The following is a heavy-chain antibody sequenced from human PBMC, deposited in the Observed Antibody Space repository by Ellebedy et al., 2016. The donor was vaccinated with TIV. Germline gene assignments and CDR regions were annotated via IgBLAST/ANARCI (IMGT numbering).Heavy chain of an antibody. D-gene: IGHD3-9*01. Sequence: GGSLRLSXKGSGYSFTSYWIGWVRQMPGKGLEWMGIIYPGDSDTRYSPSFQGQVTISADKSISTAYLQWSSLKASDTAMYYCARHVKLRYFDWLPDYWGQGTLVTVSS. CDR3: ARHVKLRYFDWLPDY. CDR1: GYSFTSYW. V-gene: IGHV5-51*01. J-gene: IGHJ4*02. CDR2: IYPGDSDT.